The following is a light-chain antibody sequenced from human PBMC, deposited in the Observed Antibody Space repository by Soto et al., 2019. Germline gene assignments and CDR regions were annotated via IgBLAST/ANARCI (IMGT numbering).Light chain of an antibody. CDR1: QGISSY. J-gene: IGKJ1*01. CDR3: QLYTSYSRA. CDR2: AAS. V-gene: IGKV1-9*01. Sequence: VQVYKSPAVVSAQIGDRVTITCRASQGISSYLAWYQQKPGKAPKLLIYAASTLQSGVPSRFSGSGSGTDFTLTISGLQPDDFTTYYCQLYTSYSRAFGQRTNLDI.